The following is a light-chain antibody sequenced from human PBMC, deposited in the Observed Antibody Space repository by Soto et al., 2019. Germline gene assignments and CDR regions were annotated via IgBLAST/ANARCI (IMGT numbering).Light chain of an antibody. CDR3: GTWSSGLTAGQV. CDR1: SSNIGAGYD. V-gene: IGLV1-40*01. Sequence: QSVLTQTPSVSGAPGQKITMSCTGSSSNIGAGYDVHWYQQLPGAAPRLLIYADNNRPSGVPDRFSASKSGTSATLAITGLQTGDEGDYYCGTWSSGLTAGQVFGGGTKLTVL. J-gene: IGLJ3*02. CDR2: ADN.